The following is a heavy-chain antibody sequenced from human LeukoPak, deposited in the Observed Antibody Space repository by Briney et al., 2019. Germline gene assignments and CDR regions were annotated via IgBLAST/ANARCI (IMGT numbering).Heavy chain of an antibody. CDR2: ISAYNGNT. Sequence: ASVKVSCKASGYTFTSYGISWVRQAPGQGLEWMGWISAYNGNTNYAQKLQGRVTMTTDTSTSTAYMELRSLRSDDTAVYYCARLYSSSWSLYYYYMDVWGKGTTVTVSS. CDR1: GYTFTSYG. CDR3: ARLYSSSWSLYYYYMDV. V-gene: IGHV1-18*01. D-gene: IGHD6-13*01. J-gene: IGHJ6*03.